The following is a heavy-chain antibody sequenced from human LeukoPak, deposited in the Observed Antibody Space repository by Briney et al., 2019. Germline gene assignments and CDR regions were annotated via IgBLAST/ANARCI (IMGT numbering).Heavy chain of an antibody. J-gene: IGHJ5*02. CDR1: GGSISSSSHY. CDR3: ASLNAAYYYDSSGKPRGWCDP. CDR2: ISYRGST. Sequence: SETLSLTCTVSGGSISSSSHYWGWIRQPPGKGLVWIGSISYRGSTYYNPSLKSRVTISVDTSKNQFSLKLSSVTAADTAVYYCASLNAAYYYDSSGKPRGWCDPWGQGTLVTVSS. D-gene: IGHD3-22*01. V-gene: IGHV4-39*01.